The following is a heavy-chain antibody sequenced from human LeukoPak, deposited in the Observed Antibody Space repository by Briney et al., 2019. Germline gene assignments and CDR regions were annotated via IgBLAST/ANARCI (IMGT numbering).Heavy chain of an antibody. Sequence: SETLSLTCTVSGASISDYYWSWIRQPPGKGLEWIGYIYYSGSTNYNPSLKSRVTISVDTSKNQFSLKLSSVAAADTAVYYCARVPRRSGSFYFGYWGQGSLVTVSS. D-gene: IGHD1-26*01. CDR3: ARVPRRSGSFYFGY. CDR2: IYYSGST. J-gene: IGHJ4*02. V-gene: IGHV4-59*01. CDR1: GASISDYY.